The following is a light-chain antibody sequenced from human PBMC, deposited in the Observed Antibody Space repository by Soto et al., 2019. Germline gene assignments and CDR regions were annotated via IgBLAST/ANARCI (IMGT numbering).Light chain of an antibody. CDR1: SSNIGNNY. Sequence: QSVLTQPPSVSAAPGQKVTISCSGSSSNIGNNYVSWYQQLPGTAPKLLIYDNNKRPSGIPDRFSGSKSCTSATLGITALQTGDEADYYCGTWDSSLSAGVFGGGTKLTVL. CDR3: GTWDSSLSAGV. CDR2: DNN. J-gene: IGLJ3*02. V-gene: IGLV1-51*01.